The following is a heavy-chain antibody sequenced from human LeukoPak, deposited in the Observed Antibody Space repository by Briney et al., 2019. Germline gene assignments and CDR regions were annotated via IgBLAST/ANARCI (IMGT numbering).Heavy chain of an antibody. CDR3: AIMHGYYDGSGYWVQ. J-gene: IGHJ1*01. Sequence: GGSLRLSCAASGFTLGSYGMSWVRQAPGKGLEWVSFITPNADRTSYADSVEGRFTISRDNPSNTLYMQMNSLRDEDTALYYCAIMHGYYDGSGYWVQWGQGTLVTVSS. V-gene: IGHV3-23*01. CDR2: ITPNADRT. D-gene: IGHD3-22*01. CDR1: GFTLGSYG.